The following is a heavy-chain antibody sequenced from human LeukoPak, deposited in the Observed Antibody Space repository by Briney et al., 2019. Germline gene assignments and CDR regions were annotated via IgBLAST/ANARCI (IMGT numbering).Heavy chain of an antibody. CDR1: GFTFSSYS. J-gene: IGHJ4*02. D-gene: IGHD1-1*01. Sequence: GGSLRLSXAASGFTFSSYSMKWVRQAPGKGLEWVSSISSSSTYIYYADSVKGRFTVSRDNAKNSLYLQMNSLRAEDTAVYYCARDRGYADYWGQGDLVTVSS. CDR3: ARDRGYADY. CDR2: ISSSSTYI. V-gene: IGHV3-21*01.